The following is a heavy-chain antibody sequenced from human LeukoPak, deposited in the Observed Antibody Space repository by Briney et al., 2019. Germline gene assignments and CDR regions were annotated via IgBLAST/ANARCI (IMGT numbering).Heavy chain of an antibody. CDR2: IYSGGST. J-gene: IGHJ4*02. V-gene: IGHV3-66*01. D-gene: IGHD2-15*01. CDR3: ARESPYCSGGSCQNY. Sequence: GGSLRLSCAASGFTVSSNYMSWVRQAPGTGLEWVSVIYSGGSTYYADSVKGRFTISRDNSKNTLYLQMNSLRAEGTAVYYCARESPYCSGGSCQNYWGQGTLVTVSS. CDR1: GFTVSSNY.